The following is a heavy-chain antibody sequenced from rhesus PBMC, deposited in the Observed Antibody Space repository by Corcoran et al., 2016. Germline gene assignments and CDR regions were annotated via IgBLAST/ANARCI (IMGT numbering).Heavy chain of an antibody. V-gene: IGHV4-80*01. CDR1: GGSFSSYL. CDR3: ARYPFYFFDF. CDR2: INGNSGST. Sequence: VQLQESGPGLVQPSESLYLSFGVHGGSFSSYLLSWIRSPPGKGLEWIGEINGNSGSTTYNPALKSRVTISKDASKNQFSLKLSAVTAADTAIYYCARYPFYFFDFWGQGVLVTVSS. J-gene: IGHJ4*01.